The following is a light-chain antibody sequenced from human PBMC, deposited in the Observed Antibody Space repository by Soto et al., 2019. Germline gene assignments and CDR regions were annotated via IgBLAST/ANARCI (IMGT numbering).Light chain of an antibody. J-gene: IGKJ1*01. CDR3: QQYYSYSWT. Sequence: DIQMTQSPSSLSASVGDRVIITCRASESLSAWLAWYQQKPGKAPKLLIYKASTLQSGVPSRFSGSGSGTEFTLTISGLQPDGFATYYCQQYYSYSWTFGQGTKVDIK. CDR1: ESLSAW. V-gene: IGKV1-5*03. CDR2: KAS.